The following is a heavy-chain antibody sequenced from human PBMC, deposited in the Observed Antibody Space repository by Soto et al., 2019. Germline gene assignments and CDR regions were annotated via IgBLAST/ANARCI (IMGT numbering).Heavy chain of an antibody. CDR3: ARRYSSRWHFDY. J-gene: IGHJ4*02. V-gene: IGHV1-46*03. D-gene: IGHD6-13*01. CDR2: INPSGGST. CDR1: GYTFTNYY. Sequence: QVQLVQSGAEVKKPGASVKVSCKASGYTFTNYYVHWVRQAPAQGLEWMGMINPSGGSTNYAQKFQGRVTMTRDTSTSTVYMELSSLRSEDTAVYYCARRYSSRWHFDYRGQGTLVTVSS.